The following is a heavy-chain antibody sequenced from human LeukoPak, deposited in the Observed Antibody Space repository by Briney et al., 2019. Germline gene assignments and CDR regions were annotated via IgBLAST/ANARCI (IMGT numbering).Heavy chain of an antibody. CDR3: ARGYRSSSPIPTDP. CDR1: GFTVSSNY. D-gene: IGHD2-2*01. CDR2: IYTAGRT. Sequence: PGGSLRLSRAASGFTVSSNYMNWVRQAPGKGLEWVSVIYTAGRTYYADSVKGRFTISRDNSKNTIYLQMNRLRAEDTAVYYCARGYRSSSPIPTDPWGQGTLVIVSS. J-gene: IGHJ5*02. V-gene: IGHV3-66*01.